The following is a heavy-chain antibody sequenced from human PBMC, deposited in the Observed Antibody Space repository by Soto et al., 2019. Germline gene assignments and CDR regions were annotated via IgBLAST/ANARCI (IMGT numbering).Heavy chain of an antibody. CDR3: ARGHRMYCSGGSCYGSLSDY. V-gene: IGHV1-8*01. D-gene: IGHD2-15*01. CDR1: GYTFTSYD. J-gene: IGHJ4*02. Sequence: QVQLVQSGAEVKKPGASVKVSCKASGYTFTSYDINWVRQATGQGLEWMGWMNPNSGNTGYAQKFQGRVTMTRNTSISTAYMELSSLRSEDTAVYYCARGHRMYCSGGSCYGSLSDYWGQGTLVTVSS. CDR2: MNPNSGNT.